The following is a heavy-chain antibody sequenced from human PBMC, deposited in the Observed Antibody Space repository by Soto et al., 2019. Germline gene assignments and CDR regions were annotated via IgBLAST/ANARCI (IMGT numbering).Heavy chain of an antibody. Sequence: EVQLVESGGGLVQPGGSLRLSCAASGFTFSSHSMNWVRQAPGRGLEWVSYISSSRSPIYYADSVKGRFTISRDNAKNSLYLQMNSLRDEDTAVYYCARTERRDSSAYLYYFDYWGQGTLVTVSS. CDR2: ISSSRSPI. J-gene: IGHJ4*02. CDR3: ARTERRDSSAYLYYFDY. V-gene: IGHV3-48*02. D-gene: IGHD3-22*01. CDR1: GFTFSSHS.